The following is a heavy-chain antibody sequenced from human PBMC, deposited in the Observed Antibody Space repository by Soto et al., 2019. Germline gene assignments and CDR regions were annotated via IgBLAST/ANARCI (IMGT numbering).Heavy chain of an antibody. J-gene: IGHJ5*02. D-gene: IGHD1-26*01. Sequence: GGSLRLSCAASGFTFSSYAMHWVRQAPGKGLEWVAVISYDGSNKYYADSVKGRFTISRDNSKNTLYLQMNSLGAEDTAVYYCARDRPLEGATIFYWFDRWGQGTLVTVSS. CDR2: ISYDGSNK. V-gene: IGHV3-30-3*01. CDR3: ARDRPLEGATIFYWFDR. CDR1: GFTFSSYA.